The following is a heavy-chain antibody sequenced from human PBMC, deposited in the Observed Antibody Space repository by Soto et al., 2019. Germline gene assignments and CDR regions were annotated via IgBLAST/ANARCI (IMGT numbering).Heavy chain of an antibody. Sequence: EVQLVESGGDLVQPGGSLRLYCAASGFTFSSFWMNWVRQAPGKGLEWVANIKEDGSEKFYVDSLKGRFTISRDNAKNSLSLQMNSLRAEDTAVYYCVRGGLGRRRVDYWGQGTLVTVSS. CDR2: IKEDGSEK. CDR3: VRGGLGRRRVDY. D-gene: IGHD1-26*01. V-gene: IGHV3-7*04. J-gene: IGHJ4*02. CDR1: GFTFSSFW.